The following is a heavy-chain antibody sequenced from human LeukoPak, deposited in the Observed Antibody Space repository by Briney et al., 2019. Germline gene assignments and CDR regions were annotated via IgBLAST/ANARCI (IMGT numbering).Heavy chain of an antibody. V-gene: IGHV4-59*12. D-gene: IGHD2-15*01. CDR3: AGEYCSGGSCHFDY. CDR2: IYYSGST. Sequence: SETLSLTCTVSGGSISSYYWSWIRQPPGRGLEWIGYIYYSGSTNYNPSLKSRVTISVDTSKNQFSLKLSSVTAADTAVYYCAGEYCSGGSCHFDYWGQGTLVTVSS. CDR1: GGSISSYY. J-gene: IGHJ4*02.